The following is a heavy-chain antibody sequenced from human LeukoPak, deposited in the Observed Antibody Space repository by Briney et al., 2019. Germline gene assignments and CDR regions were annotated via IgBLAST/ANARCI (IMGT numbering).Heavy chain of an antibody. V-gene: IGHV4-39*01. CDR2: IYYSGST. CDR1: GGSISSSSYY. CDR3: ASQWLFSSFDY. J-gene: IGHJ4*02. D-gene: IGHD3-22*01. Sequence: SETLSLTCTVSGGSISSSSYYWGWFRQPPGKGLEWIGSIYYSGSTYYNPSLKSRVTISVDTSKNQFSLKLSSVTAADTAVYYCASQWLFSSFDYWGQGTLVTVSS.